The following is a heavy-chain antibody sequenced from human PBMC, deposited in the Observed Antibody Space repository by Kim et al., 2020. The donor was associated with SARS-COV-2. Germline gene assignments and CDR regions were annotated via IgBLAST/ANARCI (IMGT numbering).Heavy chain of an antibody. Sequence: GGSLRLSCAASGFTFSSYAMSWVRQAPGKGLEWVSAISGSGGSTYYADSVKGRFTISRDNSKNTLYLQMNSLRAEDTAVYYCAKDGIYYDSTRLLVGYYYYYMDVWGKGTTVTVSS. D-gene: IGHD3-22*01. V-gene: IGHV3-23*01. J-gene: IGHJ6*03. CDR1: GFTFSSYA. CDR3: AKDGIYYDSTRLLVGYYYYYMDV. CDR2: ISGSGGST.